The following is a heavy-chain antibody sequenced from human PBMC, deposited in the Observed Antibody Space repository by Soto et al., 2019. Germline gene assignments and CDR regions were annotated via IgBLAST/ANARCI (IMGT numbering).Heavy chain of an antibody. CDR1: GGSISSSSYY. V-gene: IGHV4-39*01. CDR2: ICYSGST. Sequence: SETLSLTCTVSGGSISSSSYYWGWTRQPPGKGLEWIGSICYSGSTYYNPSLKSRVTISVDTSKNQFSLKLSSVTAADTAVYYCARSAAAGTSAYYYYGMDVWGQGTTVTVSS. CDR3: ARSAAAGTSAYYYYGMDV. D-gene: IGHD6-13*01. J-gene: IGHJ6*02.